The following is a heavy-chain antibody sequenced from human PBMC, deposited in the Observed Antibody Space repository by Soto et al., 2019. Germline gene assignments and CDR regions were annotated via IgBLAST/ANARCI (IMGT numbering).Heavy chain of an antibody. CDR3: ARVLGGGTIFGVVTYYYYYGMDV. CDR1: GGTFSSYA. V-gene: IGHV1-69*13. CDR2: IIPIFGTA. Sequence: SVKVSCKASGGTFSSYAISWVRQAPGQGLEWMGGIIPIFGTANYAQKFQGRVTITADESTSTAYMELSSLRSEDTAVYYCARVLGGGTIFGVVTYYYYYGMDVWGQGTTVTVSS. D-gene: IGHD3-3*01. J-gene: IGHJ6*02.